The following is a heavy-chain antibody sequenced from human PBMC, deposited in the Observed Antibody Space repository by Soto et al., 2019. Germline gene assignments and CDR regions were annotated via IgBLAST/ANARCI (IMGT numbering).Heavy chain of an antibody. CDR1: GGSFSGYY. CDR3: ARDLGGPFYFDY. V-gene: IGHV4-34*01. CDR2: IHGSVIT. D-gene: IGHD2-15*01. Sequence: LTCAVYGGSFSGYYWSWIRQPPGKGLEWIGRIHGSVITNYNPSLKSRVTMSIDTSKNQFSLKLSSVTAADTAVYYCARDLGGPFYFDYWGQGAPVTVS. J-gene: IGHJ4*02.